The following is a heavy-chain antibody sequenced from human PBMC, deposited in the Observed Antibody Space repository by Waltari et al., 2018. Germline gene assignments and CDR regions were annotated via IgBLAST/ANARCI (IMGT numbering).Heavy chain of an antibody. D-gene: IGHD7-27*01. CDR1: GYSISSGYY. V-gene: IGHV3-21*01. CDR2: ISSSSSYI. Sequence: VQLQESGPGLVKPSETLSLTCAVSGYSISSGYYWGWIRQPPGKGLEWVSSISSSSSYIYYADSVKGRFTISRDNAKNSLYLQMNSLRAEDTAVYYCARGGGPGGSHLTGVDYWGQGTLVTVSS. J-gene: IGHJ4*02. CDR3: ARGGGPGGSHLTGVDY.